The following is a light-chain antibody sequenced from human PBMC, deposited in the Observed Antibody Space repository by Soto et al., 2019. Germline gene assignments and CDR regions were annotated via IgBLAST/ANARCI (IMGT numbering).Light chain of an antibody. CDR3: QHYYDYPLT. CDR2: DVS. J-gene: IGKJ4*01. Sequence: DIQMTQSPSTLSASVGDTVTITCRASQSVTSKLAWYQQKPGQGPKVLIYDVSSLESGVPSRFSGTGSGTEFTLSISGLQPEDFATYYCQHYYDYPLTFGGGTKVDIK. CDR1: QSVTSK. V-gene: IGKV1-5*01.